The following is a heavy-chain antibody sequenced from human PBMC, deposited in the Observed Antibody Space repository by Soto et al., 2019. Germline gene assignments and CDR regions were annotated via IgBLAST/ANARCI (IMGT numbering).Heavy chain of an antibody. D-gene: IGHD3-9*01. CDR3: ASRLTEATTTGDGFDI. CDR1: NGSIVNYY. J-gene: IGHJ3*02. V-gene: IGHV4-59*01. CDR2: IYYSGST. Sequence: QVQLQESGPGLVKPSETLSLTCTVSNGSIVNYYWSWIRQPPGKGLEWIGFIYYSGSTNYNPSLKSRVTISVDMSKNRHSLRLSSVTAADTAVYYCASRLTEATTTGDGFDIWGQGTMVTVSS.